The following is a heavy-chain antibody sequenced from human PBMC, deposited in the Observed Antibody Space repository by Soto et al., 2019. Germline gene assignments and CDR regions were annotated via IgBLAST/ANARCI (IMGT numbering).Heavy chain of an antibody. CDR2: INGDGSGT. D-gene: IGHD3-10*01. V-gene: IGHV3-74*01. CDR1: GFTFSGSW. CDR3: ARGMFGSGTANDY. J-gene: IGHJ4*02. Sequence: EVQLVESGGGLVQPGGSLRLSCAASGFTFSGSWMHWVRQAPGKGLVWVSRINGDGSGTSYADFVKGRFTISRDDAKNTLFLQTNGLRAEDTAVYYCARGMFGSGTANDYWGQGTLVTVSS.